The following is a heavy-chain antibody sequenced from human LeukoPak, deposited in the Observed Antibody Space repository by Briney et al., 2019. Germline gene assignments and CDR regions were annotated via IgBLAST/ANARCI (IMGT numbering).Heavy chain of an antibody. V-gene: IGHV1-69*05. J-gene: IGHJ5*02. CDR3: ARMIALPSRRYSWFDH. CDR2: IIPIFGTA. CDR1: GGTFSSYA. D-gene: IGHD3-22*01. Sequence: ASVKVSCKASGGTFSSYAISWVRQAPGQGLEWMGGIIPIFGTANYAQKFQGRVTITTDESTSTAYMELSSLRSEDTAVYYCARMIALPSRRYSWFDHWGQGTLVTVSS.